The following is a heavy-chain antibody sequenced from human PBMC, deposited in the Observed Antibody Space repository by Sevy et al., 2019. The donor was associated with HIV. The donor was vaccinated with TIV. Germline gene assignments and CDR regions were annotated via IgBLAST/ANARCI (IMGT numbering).Heavy chain of an antibody. V-gene: IGHV4-34*01. J-gene: IGHJ3*02. CDR1: RGSFSGYY. D-gene: IGHD2-15*01. Sequence: TLSLTCSVYRGSFSGYYWSWIRQPPGKGLEWIGEINHSGGTNYNPSLKSRVTISVDTSKNQFSLKLNSVTAAATAVYYCARHCTGSSCSHAFDIWGQGTMVTVSS. CDR2: INHSGGT. CDR3: ARHCTGSSCSHAFDI.